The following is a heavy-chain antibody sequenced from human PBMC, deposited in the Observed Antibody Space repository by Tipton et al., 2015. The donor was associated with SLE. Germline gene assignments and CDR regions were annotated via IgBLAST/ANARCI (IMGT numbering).Heavy chain of an antibody. Sequence: TLSLTCTVSSGSVSSGAYYWNWLRQRPGKGLEWIGYVYYSGNTLYNPSLRSRVTMSLDTSKNQFSLKLRSLTAADSAMYFCARMDYSQFQLLYFESWGQGILVTVSS. CDR3: ARMDYSQFQLLYFES. D-gene: IGHD4-11*01. CDR1: SGSVSSGAYY. CDR2: VYYSGNT. J-gene: IGHJ4*02. V-gene: IGHV4-31*03.